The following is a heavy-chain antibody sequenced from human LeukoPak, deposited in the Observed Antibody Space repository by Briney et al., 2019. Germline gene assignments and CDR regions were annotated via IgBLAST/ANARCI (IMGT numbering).Heavy chain of an antibody. Sequence: PGGSLRLSCAASGFTFSSYSMNWVRQAPGKGLEWVAVISYDGSNKYYADSVKGRFTISRDNSKNTLYLQMNSLRAEDTAVYYCAKVGGSIAVAHPLDYWGQGTLVTVSS. CDR1: GFTFSSYS. V-gene: IGHV3-30*18. CDR2: ISYDGSNK. CDR3: AKVGGSIAVAHPLDY. D-gene: IGHD6-19*01. J-gene: IGHJ4*02.